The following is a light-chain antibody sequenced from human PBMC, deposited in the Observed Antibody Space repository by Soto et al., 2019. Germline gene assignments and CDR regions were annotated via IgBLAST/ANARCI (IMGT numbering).Light chain of an antibody. Sequence: DIQMTQSTSFVSASVGDSVTITCRASQGIRSWLVWYQQRPGKAPQLLIHGASSLQSGVPSRFSGSGSGTDFTLTINSLQPEDFATYYCQQANSFPVTFGGGTKVEI. CDR2: GAS. CDR3: QQANSFPVT. J-gene: IGKJ4*01. CDR1: QGIRSW. V-gene: IGKV1-12*01.